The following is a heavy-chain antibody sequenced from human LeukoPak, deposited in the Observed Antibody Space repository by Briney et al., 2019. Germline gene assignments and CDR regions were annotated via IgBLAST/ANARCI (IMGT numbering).Heavy chain of an antibody. V-gene: IGHV3-23*01. J-gene: IGHJ4*02. D-gene: IGHD1-26*01. CDR1: GFTFTSFA. Sequence: RSGGSLRLSCAASGFTFTSFAMSWVRQAPGKGLEWVSAIIGSGGGTFYADSVKGRFTISRDNSKNTLYLQMNSLRAEDTAVYYCAKEGNSGSYYSIDYWGQGTLVTVSS. CDR2: IIGSGGGT. CDR3: AKEGNSGSYYSIDY.